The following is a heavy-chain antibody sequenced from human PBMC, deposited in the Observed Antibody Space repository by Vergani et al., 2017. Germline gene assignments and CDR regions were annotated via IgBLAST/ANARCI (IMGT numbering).Heavy chain of an antibody. V-gene: IGHV3-30*02. D-gene: IGHD4-17*01. CDR2: IGYDGRIK. Sequence: VHLAESGGGFFQPGGSLRLSCSASGFSFNSYWMHWVRQAPGKGLEWVAFIGYDGRIKYNVDSVKGRVTISRDTSKKTLSLQMRSLRADDTAVYYCAKDGRENRDYGYFDYWGQGTLVTVSS. J-gene: IGHJ4*02. CDR3: AKDGRENRDYGYFDY. CDR1: GFSFNSYW.